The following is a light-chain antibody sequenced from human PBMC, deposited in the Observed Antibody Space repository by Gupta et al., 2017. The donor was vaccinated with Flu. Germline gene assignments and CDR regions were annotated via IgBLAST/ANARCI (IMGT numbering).Light chain of an antibody. CDR1: QSIRSSF. CDR3: QQYGSSPWT. CDR2: GAS. V-gene: IGKV3-20*01. J-gene: IGKJ1*01. Sequence: GTLCLSPGERATLSCRASQSIRSSFLAWYQQKPGQAPRLLNYGASRRATGIPDRFSGSGSGTXFTLTIXRLEPEDFAVYYCQQYGSSPWTFGXGTKVEVK.